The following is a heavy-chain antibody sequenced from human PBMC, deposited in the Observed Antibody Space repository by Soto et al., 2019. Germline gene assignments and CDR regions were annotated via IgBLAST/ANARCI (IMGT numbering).Heavy chain of an antibody. J-gene: IGHJ6*02. D-gene: IGHD2-15*01. CDR1: GGTFSSYA. V-gene: IGHV1-69*12. CDR2: IIPIFGTA. Sequence: QVQLVQSGAEVKKPGSSVKVSCKASGGTFSSYAISWVRQAPGHGLEWMGGIIPIFGTANNARKFQGRVTITADESXXTXYXXRSSLRSEDTAVDYCARGECSGGSCYLYYYYGMDVWGQGTTVTVSS. CDR3: ARGECSGGSCYLYYYYGMDV.